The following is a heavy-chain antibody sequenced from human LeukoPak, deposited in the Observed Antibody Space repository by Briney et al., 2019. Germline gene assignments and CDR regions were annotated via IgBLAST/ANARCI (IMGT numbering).Heavy chain of an antibody. CDR3: AKGGSAWSYLDY. D-gene: IGHD6-19*01. V-gene: IGHV3-7*05. CDR1: GFTLSGYW. CDR2: INRDGGQR. J-gene: IGHJ4*02. Sequence: GGSLRLSCAASGFTLSGYWMTWVRQGPGKGLEWVANINRDGGQRSYVDSVKGRFAISRDNAKNSLYLQMNSLRVDDTAVYYCAKGGSAWSYLDYWGQGALVTVSS.